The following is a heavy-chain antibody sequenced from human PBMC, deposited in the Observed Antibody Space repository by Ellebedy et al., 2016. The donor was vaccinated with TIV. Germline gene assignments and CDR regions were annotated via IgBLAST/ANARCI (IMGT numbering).Heavy chain of an antibody. V-gene: IGHV3-30*04. D-gene: IGHD4-17*01. J-gene: IGHJ3*02. CDR2: ISPDGTKR. CDR1: GFAFSAYA. Sequence: GESLKISCAGSGFAFSAYAMHWVRQAPGKGLEWVAVISPDGTKRFYADSVAGRFTVSSDSSTNTMYLQIDSLTAEDTATYFCARDVRGGDPDALDIWGQGTMVTVSS. CDR3: ARDVRGGDPDALDI.